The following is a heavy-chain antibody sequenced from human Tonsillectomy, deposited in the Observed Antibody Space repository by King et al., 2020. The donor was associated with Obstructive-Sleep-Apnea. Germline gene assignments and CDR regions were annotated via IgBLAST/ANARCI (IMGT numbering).Heavy chain of an antibody. V-gene: IGHV3-23*04. CDR3: AKDVFGSGSPHNWFDP. J-gene: IGHJ5*02. CDR2: ISNRCTT. D-gene: IGHD3-10*01. CDR1: GFTFSNFG. Sequence: VQLVESGGGLVQPGGSLRLSCSASGFTFSNFGLSWVRLTPGKGLDWLSGISNRCTTYYTDCVKGRLTISRDNSKNPVYLQTTSLRVEDTAIYYCAKDVFGSGSPHNWFDPWGQGTLVTVSA.